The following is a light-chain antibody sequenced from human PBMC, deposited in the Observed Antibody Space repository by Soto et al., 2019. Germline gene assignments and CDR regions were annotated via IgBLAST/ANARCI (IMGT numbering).Light chain of an antibody. CDR1: QSVRSN. V-gene: IGKV3-15*01. J-gene: IGKJ4*01. CDR3: QQYIHWPPLT. Sequence: EIGLTQYPATLSVSPGERATLSCRASQSVRSNLAWYQQKPGQGPRLLIFGASTRATDIPARFSGSGSGTEFTLTISSLQSEDFAVYYCQQYIHWPPLTFGGGTKVEIK. CDR2: GAS.